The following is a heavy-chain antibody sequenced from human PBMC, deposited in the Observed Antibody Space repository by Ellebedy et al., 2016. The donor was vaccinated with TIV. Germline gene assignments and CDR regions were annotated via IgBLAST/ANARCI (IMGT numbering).Heavy chain of an antibody. D-gene: IGHD6-19*01. Sequence: GESLKISCAASGFTFSSYWMTWVRQAPGKGLEWVANIKPDGSEKNYVDSVKGRFTISRDNAKNSLYLQMNSLRAEDTAVYYCGRDSPGWAVAVYWGQGTLVTVSA. CDR1: GFTFSSYW. CDR3: GRDSPGWAVAVY. V-gene: IGHV3-7*01. J-gene: IGHJ4*02. CDR2: IKPDGSEK.